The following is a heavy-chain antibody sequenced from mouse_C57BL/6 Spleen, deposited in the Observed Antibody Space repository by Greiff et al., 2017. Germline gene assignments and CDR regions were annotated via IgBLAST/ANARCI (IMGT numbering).Heavy chain of an antibody. J-gene: IGHJ2*01. CDR1: GYTFTSYW. D-gene: IGHD1-1*01. V-gene: IGHV1-64*01. CDR2: IHPNSGST. CDR3: AAEITPFDY. Sequence: QVQLQQPGAELVKPGASVKLSCKASGYTFTSYWMHWVKQRPGQGLEWIGMIHPNSGSTNYHEKFKSKATLTVDKSASTAYMQLSSLTSEDSAVYYGAAEITPFDYWGQGTTLTVSS.